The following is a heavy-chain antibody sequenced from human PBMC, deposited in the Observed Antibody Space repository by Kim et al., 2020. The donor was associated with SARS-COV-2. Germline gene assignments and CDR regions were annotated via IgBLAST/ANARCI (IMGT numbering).Heavy chain of an antibody. CDR2: ITAGSGDT. CDR1: GYTFINYA. Sequence: ASVKVSCKASGYTFINYAIHWVRQAPGQRLEWMGWITAGSGDTKYSQKFQDRATITRDTSASTAYLNLSSLTSEDTAVYYCARGIYGANYFDYWGQGTLVTVSS. CDR3: ARGIYGANYFDY. J-gene: IGHJ4*02. D-gene: IGHD4-17*01. V-gene: IGHV1-3*01.